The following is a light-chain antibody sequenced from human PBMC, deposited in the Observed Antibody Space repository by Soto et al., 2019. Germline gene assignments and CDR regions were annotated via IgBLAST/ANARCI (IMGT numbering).Light chain of an antibody. CDR1: QSVSSN. CDR2: GAS. Sequence: EIVMTQSPATLSVSPGERATLSCRASQSVSSNLAWYQQKPGQAPRLLIYGASTRATGIPARFSGSGSGTXXXXXXXSLQSEDFVVYYCQQYNNWPRTFGQGTKVEIK. CDR3: QQYNNWPRT. J-gene: IGKJ1*01. V-gene: IGKV3-15*01.